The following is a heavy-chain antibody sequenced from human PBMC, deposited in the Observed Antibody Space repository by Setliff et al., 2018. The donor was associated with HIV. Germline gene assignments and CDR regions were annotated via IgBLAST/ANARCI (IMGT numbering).Heavy chain of an antibody. D-gene: IGHD2-2*01. Sequence: GGSLRLSCAASGFSFGDHAMTWVRQAPGKGLEHIGFIRSKAYGETTEYAASVRGRFTISRDDSKSIAYLQMNSLKTEDTAVYYCTREGKHQLADAFDIWGQGTMVTVSS. V-gene: IGHV3-49*04. J-gene: IGHJ3*02. CDR2: IRSKAYGETT. CDR1: GFSFGDHA. CDR3: TREGKHQLADAFDI.